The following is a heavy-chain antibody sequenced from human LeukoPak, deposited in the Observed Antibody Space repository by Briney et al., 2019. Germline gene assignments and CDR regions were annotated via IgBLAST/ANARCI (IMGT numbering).Heavy chain of an antibody. J-gene: IGHJ5*02. CDR3: ARTWIHEAYNWFDP. Sequence: ASVKVSCKASGYTFTSYGISWVRQAPGQGLEWMGIINPSGGSTSYAQKFQGRVTMTRDMSTSTVYMELSSLRSEDTAVYYCARTWIHEAYNWFDPWGQGTLVTVSS. CDR1: GYTFTSYG. D-gene: IGHD5-18*01. CDR2: INPSGGST. V-gene: IGHV1-46*01.